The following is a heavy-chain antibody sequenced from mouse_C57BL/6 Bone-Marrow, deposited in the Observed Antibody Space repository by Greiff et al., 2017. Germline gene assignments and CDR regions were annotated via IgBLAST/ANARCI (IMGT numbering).Heavy chain of an antibody. CDR2: IHPNSGST. J-gene: IGHJ1*03. V-gene: IGHV1-64*01. CDR3: ARSGYYYGSSYSYWYFDV. D-gene: IGHD1-1*01. Sequence: QVQLQQPGAELVKPGASVKLSCKASGYTFTSYWMHWVKQRPGQGLEWIGMIHPNSGSTNYNEKFKSKATLTVDKSSSTAYMQLSSLTSEDSAVYYCARSGYYYGSSYSYWYFDVWGTGTTVTVSS. CDR1: GYTFTSYW.